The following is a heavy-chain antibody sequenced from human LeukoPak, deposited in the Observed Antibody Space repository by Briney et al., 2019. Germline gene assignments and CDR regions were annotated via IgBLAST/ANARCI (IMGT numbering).Heavy chain of an antibody. CDR3: ARHQYYYDSSGLNWFDP. V-gene: IGHV5-51*01. CDR2: IYPGDSDT. J-gene: IGHJ5*02. CDR1: GSSFTSYW. D-gene: IGHD3-22*01. Sequence: GASLQISCKGSGSSFTSYWIGWVRQLPGKGLEWMGIIYPGDSDTRYSPSFQGQVTISADKSISTAYLQWSSLKASDTAMYYCARHQYYYDSSGLNWFDPWGQGTLVTVSS.